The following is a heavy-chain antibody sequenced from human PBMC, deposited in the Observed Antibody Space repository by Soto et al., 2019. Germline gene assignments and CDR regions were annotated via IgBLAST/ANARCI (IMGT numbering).Heavy chain of an antibody. Sequence: SVKVSCKASGGTFSSYAISWVRQAPGQGLEWMGGIIPIFGTANYAQKFQGRVTITADESTSTAYMELSSLRSEDTAVYYCAGGLKFGEWLATPYYYYGMDGWGQGTTVTVAS. V-gene: IGHV1-69*13. J-gene: IGHJ6*02. CDR1: GGTFSSYA. CDR2: IIPIFGTA. CDR3: AGGLKFGEWLATPYYYYGMDG. D-gene: IGHD3-3*01.